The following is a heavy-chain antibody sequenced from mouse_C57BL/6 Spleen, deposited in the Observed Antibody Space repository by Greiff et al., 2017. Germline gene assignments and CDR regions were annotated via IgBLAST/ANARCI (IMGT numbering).Heavy chain of an antibody. CDR3: ARTGSYDYAMDY. Sequence: EVQGVESVAELVRPGASVKLSCTASGFNIKNTHMHWVKQRPEQGLEWIGRIDPANGNTKYAPKFQGKATITADTSSNTAYLQLSSLTSEDTAIYYCARTGSYDYAMDYWGQGTSVTVSS. V-gene: IGHV14-3*01. J-gene: IGHJ4*01. CDR1: GFNIKNTH. CDR2: IDPANGNT. D-gene: IGHD1-1*02.